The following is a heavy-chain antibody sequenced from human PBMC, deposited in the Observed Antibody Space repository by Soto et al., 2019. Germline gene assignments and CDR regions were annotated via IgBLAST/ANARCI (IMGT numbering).Heavy chain of an antibody. CDR2: ISSSGSTI. Sequence: QVQLVESGGGLVKPGGSLRLSCAASGFTFSDYYMSWIRQAPGKGLEWVSYISSSGSTIYYADSVKGRFTISRDNAKNTRDRQMNGLRAEDTAVYYCASSPNEVRGGGWFEPWGQGTLVTVSS. J-gene: IGHJ5*02. V-gene: IGHV3-11*01. CDR1: GFTFSDYY. D-gene: IGHD3-10*01. CDR3: ASSPNEVRGGGWFEP.